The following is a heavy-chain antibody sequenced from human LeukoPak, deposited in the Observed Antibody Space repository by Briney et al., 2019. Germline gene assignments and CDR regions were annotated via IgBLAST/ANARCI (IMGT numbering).Heavy chain of an antibody. V-gene: IGHV3-21*01. D-gene: IGHD5-18*01. CDR3: ARGEDSYGPLGYYYYMDV. CDR1: GFTFSSYT. Sequence: GGSLRLSCAASGFTFSSYTMNWVRQGPGKGLEWVSCISSSSSYIYYADSVKGRFTISRDNAKNSLYLPVNRLRAEDTAVYYCARGEDSYGPLGYYYYMDVWGKGTTVTVSS. CDR2: ISSSSSYI. J-gene: IGHJ6*03.